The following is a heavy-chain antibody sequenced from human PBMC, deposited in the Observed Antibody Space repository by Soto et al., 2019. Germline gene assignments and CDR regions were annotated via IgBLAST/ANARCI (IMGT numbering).Heavy chain of an antibody. V-gene: IGHV1-46*03. CDR1: GYTFTNYY. D-gene: IGHD2-8*02. Sequence: QVQLVQSGAEVKKPGASVRVSCKASGYTFTNYYIHWVRQARGQGLEWRGLMNPSGGSTSYAQKXQXXXSXXRDTSTSTVYMGLTNLGSDDTAGYHCGSGTGGCPPRGGVAVWGPGTAVIVSS. CDR3: GSGTGGCPPRGGVAV. J-gene: IGHJ6*02. CDR2: MNPSGGST.